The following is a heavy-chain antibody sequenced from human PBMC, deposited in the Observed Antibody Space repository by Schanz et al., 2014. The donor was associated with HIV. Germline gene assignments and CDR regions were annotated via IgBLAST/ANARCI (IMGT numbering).Heavy chain of an antibody. Sequence: QVQLVQSGAEVKKPGASVKVSCKASGYTFTTYGITWVRQAPGQGLEWMGWISPNSGNTGYAQQFQGRVTMTRNTSITTAYMELSSLRSEDTAVYYCARRRSSWYFDFWGQGTLVTVSS. CDR1: GYTFTTYG. D-gene: IGHD6-13*01. CDR3: ARRRSSWYFDF. J-gene: IGHJ4*02. CDR2: ISPNSGNT. V-gene: IGHV1-8*02.